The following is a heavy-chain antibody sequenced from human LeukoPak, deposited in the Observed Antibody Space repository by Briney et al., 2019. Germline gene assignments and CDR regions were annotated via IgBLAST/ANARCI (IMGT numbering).Heavy chain of an antibody. CDR1: GFTFSSYA. D-gene: IGHD5-18*01. CDR2: ISRKGGST. J-gene: IGHJ3*02. Sequence: GGSLRLSCAASGFTFSSYAMHWVRQAPGKGLEYVSGISRKGGSTYSANSVKGRFTISRDNSKNTLYLQMGSLRAEDTAVYYCARVLAIDSYGYGRDAFDIWGQGTMVTVSS. V-gene: IGHV3-64*01. CDR3: ARVLAIDSYGYGRDAFDI.